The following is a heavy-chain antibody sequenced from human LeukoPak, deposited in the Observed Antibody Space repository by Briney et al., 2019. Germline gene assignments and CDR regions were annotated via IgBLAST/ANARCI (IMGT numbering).Heavy chain of an antibody. J-gene: IGHJ4*02. CDR1: GGSINNYY. Sequence: SETLSLTCTISGGSINNYYWSWIRQPPGKGLEWIGYIYYSGSTTYNPSLTSRVTISVDTSKNQFSLSLSSVTAADTAVYYCARHRPGPYDYWGQGTLVTVSS. D-gene: IGHD6-6*01. CDR2: IYYSGST. V-gene: IGHV4-59*08. CDR3: ARHRPGPYDY.